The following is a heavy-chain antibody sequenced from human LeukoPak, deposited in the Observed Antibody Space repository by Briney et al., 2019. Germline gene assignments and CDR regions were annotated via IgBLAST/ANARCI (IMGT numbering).Heavy chain of an antibody. CDR2: IYYSGST. Sequence: SETLSLTCTVSGGSISSYYWSWIRQPPGKGLEWIGYIYYSGSTNYNPSLKSRVTISVDTSKNQFSLKLSSVTAADTAVYYCARGGSRGTWFDPWGQGTLVTVSS. CDR3: ARGGSRGTWFDP. D-gene: IGHD3-16*01. V-gene: IGHV4-59*01. CDR1: GGSISSYY. J-gene: IGHJ5*02.